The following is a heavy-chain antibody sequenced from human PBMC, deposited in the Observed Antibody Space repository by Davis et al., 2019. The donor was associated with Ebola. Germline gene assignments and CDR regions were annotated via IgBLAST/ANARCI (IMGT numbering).Heavy chain of an antibody. CDR3: ARDRGIVVVPWYFDL. D-gene: IGHD2-2*01. CDR2: ISYDGSNK. V-gene: IGHV3-30-3*01. CDR1: GFTFSSYA. J-gene: IGHJ2*01. Sequence: GESLKISCAASGFTFSSYAMHWVRQAPGKGLEWVAVISYDGSNKYYADSVKGRFTISRDNSKNTLYLQMNSLRAEDTAVYYCARDRGIVVVPWYFDLWGRGTLVTVSS.